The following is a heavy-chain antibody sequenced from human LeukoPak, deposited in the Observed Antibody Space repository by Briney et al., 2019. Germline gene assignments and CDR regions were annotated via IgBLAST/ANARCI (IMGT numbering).Heavy chain of an antibody. Sequence: SVKVSCKASGGTFSSYAISWVRQAPGQGLEWMGGIIPIFGTANYAQKLQGRVTITADESTSTAYMELSRLRSDDTAVFYCARDPWGGDIVVVPAAIHDPWGQGTLVTVSS. CDR2: IIPIFGTA. V-gene: IGHV1-69*13. CDR3: ARDPWGGDIVVVPAAIHDP. J-gene: IGHJ5*02. D-gene: IGHD2-2*01. CDR1: GGTFSSYA.